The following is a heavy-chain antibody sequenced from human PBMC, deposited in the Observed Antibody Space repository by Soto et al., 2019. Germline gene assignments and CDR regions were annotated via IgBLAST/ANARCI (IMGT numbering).Heavy chain of an antibody. CDR2: IYYSGST. V-gene: IGHV4-59*02. D-gene: IGHD1-26*01. CDR3: ASSAAYYYYGMDV. CDR1: GGSVSSYY. J-gene: IGHJ6*02. Sequence: SETLSLTCTVSGGSVSSYYWSWIRQPPGKGLEWIGYIYYSGSTNYNPSLKSRVTISVDTSKNQFSLKLSSVTAADTAVYYCASSAAYYYYGMDVWGQGTPVTVSS.